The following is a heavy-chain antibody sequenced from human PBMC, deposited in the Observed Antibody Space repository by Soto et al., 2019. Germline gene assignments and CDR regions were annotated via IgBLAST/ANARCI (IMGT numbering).Heavy chain of an antibody. CDR3: ARSFRYYYGSGTVGAIGLDYYYYYGMDV. CDR1: GFTFSSYA. V-gene: IGHV3-30-3*01. D-gene: IGHD3-10*01. Sequence: GGSLRLSCAASGFTFSSYAMHWVRQAPGKGLEWVAVISYDGSNKYYADSVKGRFTISRDNSKNTLYLQMNSLRAEDTAVYYCARSFRYYYGSGTVGAIGLDYYYYYGMDVWGQGTTVTVSS. CDR2: ISYDGSNK. J-gene: IGHJ6*02.